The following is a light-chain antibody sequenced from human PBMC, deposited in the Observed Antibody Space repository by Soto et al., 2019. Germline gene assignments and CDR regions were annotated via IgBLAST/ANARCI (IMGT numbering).Light chain of an antibody. CDR3: LLSFSGVEV. Sequence: QAVVTQEPSLTVSPGGTVTLTCGSSTGAVTSGHYPYWFQQRPGQAPRTLISDTSNRHSWTPARFSGSLLGGKAALTLSGAQPGDEADYFCLLSFSGVEVFGGGTKLTVL. CDR1: TGAVTSGHY. J-gene: IGLJ2*01. CDR2: DTS. V-gene: IGLV7-46*01.